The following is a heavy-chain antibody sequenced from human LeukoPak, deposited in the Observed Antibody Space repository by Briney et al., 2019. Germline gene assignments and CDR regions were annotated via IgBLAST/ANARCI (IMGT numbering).Heavy chain of an antibody. CDR1: GGSISSNNW. D-gene: IGHD3-10*01. CDR2: IYHSGSP. CDR3: ARRGSGSYFKPYYFDY. J-gene: IGHJ4*02. Sequence: SGTLSLTCAVSGGSISSNNWWGWVRQPPGKGLEWIGEIYHSGSPNYNPSLRSRVTISVDKSRNHFSLNLSSVTAADTAVYYCARRGSGSYFKPYYFDYWGQGTLVTVSS. V-gene: IGHV4-4*02.